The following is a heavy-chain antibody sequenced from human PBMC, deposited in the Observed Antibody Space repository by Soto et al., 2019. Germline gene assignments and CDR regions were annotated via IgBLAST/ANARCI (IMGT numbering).Heavy chain of an antibody. CDR1: GFTFSSYA. V-gene: IGHV3-23*01. CDR3: AKWTVEMATITFSYFDY. D-gene: IGHD5-12*01. J-gene: IGHJ4*02. Sequence: EVQLLESGGGLVQPGGSLRLSCEASGFTFSSYAMSWVRQAPGKGLEWVSAISGSGGSTYYADSVKGRFTISRDNSKNTLYLQMNSLRAEDTAVYYCAKWTVEMATITFSYFDYWGQGTLVTVSS. CDR2: ISGSGGST.